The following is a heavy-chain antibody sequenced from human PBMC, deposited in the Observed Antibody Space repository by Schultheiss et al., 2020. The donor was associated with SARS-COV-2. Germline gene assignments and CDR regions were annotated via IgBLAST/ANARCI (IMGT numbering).Heavy chain of an antibody. CDR2: INPNSGGT. V-gene: IGHV1-2*02. CDR3: ARDGIVTPPGYYGMDV. D-gene: IGHD1-1*01. CDR1: GGTFSSYA. J-gene: IGHJ6*02. Sequence: ASVKVSCKASGGTFSSYAISWVRQAPGQGLEWMGWINPNSGGTNYAQKFQGRVTMTRDTSISTAYMELSRLRSDDTAVYYCARDGIVTPPGYYGMDVWGQGTTVTVSS.